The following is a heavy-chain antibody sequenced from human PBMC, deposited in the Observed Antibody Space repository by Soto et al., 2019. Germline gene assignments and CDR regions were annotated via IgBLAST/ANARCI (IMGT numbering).Heavy chain of an antibody. D-gene: IGHD2-15*01. Sequence: EVQLVESGGGLVQPGGSLRLSCAAFGFPFSDHYMEWVRQVPGKGLEWVGRIRNKANSYTTEYAASVKGRFTVSRDDSKKSLFLQMNSQKTEDTAVYYCIREGFCTGGSCYSSYLDFWGQGTLVTVSS. V-gene: IGHV3-72*01. CDR1: GFPFSDHY. J-gene: IGHJ4*02. CDR3: IREGFCTGGSCYSSYLDF. CDR2: IRNKANSYTT.